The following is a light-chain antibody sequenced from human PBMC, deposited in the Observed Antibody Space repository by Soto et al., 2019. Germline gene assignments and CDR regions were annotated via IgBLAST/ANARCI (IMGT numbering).Light chain of an antibody. CDR1: QSVSSN. J-gene: IGKJ2*02. CDR3: QQYNNWPPCT. Sequence: EIVMTQSPATLSVSPGERATLSCRASQSVSSNLAWYQQKPGQAPRLLIYGASTRATGIPARFSGSGSGTEFTLSFSSLQSEDFAFYYCQQYNNWPPCTFVQGTKLEIK. V-gene: IGKV3-15*01. CDR2: GAS.